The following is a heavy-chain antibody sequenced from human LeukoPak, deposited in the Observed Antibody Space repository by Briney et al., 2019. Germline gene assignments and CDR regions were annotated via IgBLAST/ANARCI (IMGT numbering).Heavy chain of an antibody. CDR3: ARDDGHYYGSGSLRY. CDR2: IWYDGSNK. D-gene: IGHD3-10*01. V-gene: IGHV3-33*01. J-gene: IGHJ4*02. CDR1: GFTFSSYG. Sequence: GVSLRLSCAASGFTFSSYGMHWVRQAPGKGLEWVAVIWYDGSNKYYADSVKGRFTISRDNSKNTLYLQMNSLRAEDTAVYYCARDDGHYYGSGSLRYWGQGTLVTVSS.